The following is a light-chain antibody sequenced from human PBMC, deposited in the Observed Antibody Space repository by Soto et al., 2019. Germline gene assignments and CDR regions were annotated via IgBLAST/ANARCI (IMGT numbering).Light chain of an antibody. Sequence: QSVLTQPASVSGSPGQSITISCTGTSSDVGGYNYVSWYQQHPGKAPKLMIYEVSNRPSGVSNRFSGSKSGNTASLTISGLQAEDEADYYCSSYTSSSTLYVFGTETNLTVL. CDR3: SSYTSSSTLYV. V-gene: IGLV2-14*01. J-gene: IGLJ1*01. CDR2: EVS. CDR1: SSDVGGYNY.